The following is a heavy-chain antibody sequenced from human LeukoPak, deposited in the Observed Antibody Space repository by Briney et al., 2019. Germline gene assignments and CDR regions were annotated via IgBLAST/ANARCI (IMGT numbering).Heavy chain of an antibody. V-gene: IGHV3-33*01. CDR3: ARDRVSGTFDY. D-gene: IGHD1-1*01. CDR2: IWYDGSNK. CDR1: GFTFSSYG. J-gene: IGHJ4*02. Sequence: GGSLRLSCAASGFTFSSYGMPWVRQAPGKGLEWVAVIWYDGSNKYYADSVKGRFTISRDNSKNTLYLQMNSLRAEDTAVYYCARDRVSGTFDYWGQGTLVTVSS.